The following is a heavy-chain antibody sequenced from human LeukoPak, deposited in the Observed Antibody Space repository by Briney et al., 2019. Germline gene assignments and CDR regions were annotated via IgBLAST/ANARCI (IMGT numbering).Heavy chain of an antibody. CDR2: ISGSGGST. J-gene: IGHJ6*03. CDR3: ARDSSSWYTHYYYYMDV. Sequence: GGSLRLSCAASGFSFRNSWMSWVRQAPGKGLEWVSGISGSGGSTYYADSVKGRFTISRDNSKNTLYLQMNSLRAEDTAVYYCARDSSSWYTHYYYYMDVWGKGTTVTVSS. D-gene: IGHD6-13*01. CDR1: GFSFRNSW. V-gene: IGHV3-23*01.